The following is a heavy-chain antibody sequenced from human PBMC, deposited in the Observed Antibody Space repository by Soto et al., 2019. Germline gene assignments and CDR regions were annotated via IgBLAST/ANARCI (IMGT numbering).Heavy chain of an antibody. V-gene: IGHV2-5*02. D-gene: IGHD1-1*01. CDR1: GFSLSTSGVG. CDR3: AYIGGAWTLGS. Sequence: QITLKESGPTLVNPTEPLTLICTFSGFSLSTSGVGVGWIRQPPGKGLEWLALVYWDDSIRYSPSLRSRLTLSTDISKIQVVLTMPNMDPVDTATYFCAYIGGAWTLGSWGQGTLVAVSS. CDR2: VYWDDSI. J-gene: IGHJ5*01.